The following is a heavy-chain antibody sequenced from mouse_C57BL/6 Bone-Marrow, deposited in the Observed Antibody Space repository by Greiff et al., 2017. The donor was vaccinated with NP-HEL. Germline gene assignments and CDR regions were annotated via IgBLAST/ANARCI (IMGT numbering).Heavy chain of an antibody. Sequence: QVQLQQPGAELVKPGASVKLSCKASSYTFTSYWMHWVKQRPGQGLEWIGMIHPNSGSTNYNEKFKSKATLTVDKSSSTAYMQLSSLTSEDSAVYYCARPTIFYFGYWGQGTTLTVSS. D-gene: IGHD2-12*01. CDR2: IHPNSGST. CDR1: SYTFTSYW. CDR3: ARPTIFYFGY. J-gene: IGHJ2*01. V-gene: IGHV1-64*01.